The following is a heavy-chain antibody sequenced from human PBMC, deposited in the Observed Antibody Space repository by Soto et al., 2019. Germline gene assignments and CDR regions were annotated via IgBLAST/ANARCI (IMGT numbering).Heavy chain of an antibody. V-gene: IGHV3-7*05. J-gene: IGHJ3*02. CDR3: ARDLRSCGGDCYSTINDAFDI. Sequence: GGSLRLSCAASGFTFSSYWMSWVRQAPGKGLEWVANIKQDGSEKYYVDSVKGRFTISRDNAKNSLYLQMNSLRAEDTAVYYCARDLRSCGGDCYSTINDAFDIWGQGTMVTVSS. CDR2: IKQDGSEK. D-gene: IGHD2-21*02. CDR1: GFTFSSYW.